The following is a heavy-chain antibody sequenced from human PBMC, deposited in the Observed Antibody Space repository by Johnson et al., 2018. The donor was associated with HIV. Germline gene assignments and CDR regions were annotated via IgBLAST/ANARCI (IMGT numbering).Heavy chain of an antibody. CDR3: VRGGLGYQNIHDALDI. V-gene: IGHV3-20*04. CDR2: IYWNGGRT. D-gene: IGHD2-2*01. Sequence: MQLVESGGCVVRPGGSLRLSCAASGFTFDDYGISWVRQAPGKGLEWVSGIYWNGGRTSYADSVKGRFTLSRDNAKTSLYLQMNSLRAEDTALYYCVRGGLGYQNIHDALDIWGQGTMVTVSS. J-gene: IGHJ3*02. CDR1: GFTFDDYG.